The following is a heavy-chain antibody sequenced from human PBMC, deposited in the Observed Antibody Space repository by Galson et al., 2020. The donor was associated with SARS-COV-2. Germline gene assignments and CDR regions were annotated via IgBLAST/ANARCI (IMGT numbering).Heavy chain of an antibody. CDR2: ISYDGSKK. CDR1: GFAFSGYG. CDR3: AKDWRWMRPNYGMNV. J-gene: IGHJ6*02. D-gene: IGHD5-12*01. V-gene: IGHV3-30*02. Sequence: TGGSLRLSCTASGFAFSGYGIHWVRQAPGKGLEWVAFISYDGSKKFYADSVKGRFTISRDNSENTLYLQMNSLRAEDTAMYYCAKDWRWMRPNYGMNVWGQGATVTVSS.